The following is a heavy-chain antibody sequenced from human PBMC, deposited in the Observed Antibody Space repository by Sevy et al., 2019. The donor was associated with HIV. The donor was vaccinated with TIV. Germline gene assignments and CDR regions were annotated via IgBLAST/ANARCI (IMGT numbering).Heavy chain of an antibody. J-gene: IGHJ4*02. CDR2: IYYSGST. V-gene: IGHV4-59*01. CDR1: GGSISSYY. CDR3: ARGNKVATTD. Sequence: SETLSLTCTVSGGSISSYYWSWIRQPPGKGLEWIGYIYYSGSTNYNPSLKSRVTISVDTSKNQFSLKLSSVTAVDTAVYYCARGNKVATTDWGQGTLVTVSS. D-gene: IGHD5-12*01.